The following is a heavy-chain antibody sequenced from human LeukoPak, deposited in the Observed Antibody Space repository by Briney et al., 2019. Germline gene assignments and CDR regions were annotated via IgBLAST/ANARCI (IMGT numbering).Heavy chain of an antibody. Sequence: GASVKVSCMTSGYTFAGYYMHWVRQAPGQGLEWMGWINPNSGGTNYAQKFQGRVTMTRDTSISTAYMELSRLRSDDTAVYYCAKITEGNNWFDPWGQGTLVTVSS. CDR3: AKITEGNNWFDP. V-gene: IGHV1-2*02. J-gene: IGHJ5*02. CDR2: INPNSGGT. D-gene: IGHD1-14*01. CDR1: GYTFAGYY.